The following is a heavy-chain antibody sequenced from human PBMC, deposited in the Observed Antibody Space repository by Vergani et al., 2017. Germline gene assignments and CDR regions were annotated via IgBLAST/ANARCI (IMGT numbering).Heavy chain of an antibody. CDR3: AKDRIAAAGYFDY. CDR2: ISGSGGST. D-gene: IGHD6-13*01. Sequence: VQLQQWGAGLLKPSETLSLTCAVSGGSVSSGSYYWSWIRQPPGKGLEWVSAISGSGGSTYYADSVKGRFTISRDNSKNTLYLQMNSLRAEDTAVYYCAKDRIAAAGYFDYWGQGTLVTVSS. V-gene: IGHV3-23*01. J-gene: IGHJ4*02. CDR1: GGSVSSGSYY.